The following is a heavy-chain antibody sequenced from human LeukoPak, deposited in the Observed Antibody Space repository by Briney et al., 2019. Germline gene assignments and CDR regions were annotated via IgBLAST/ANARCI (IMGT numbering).Heavy chain of an antibody. Sequence: GGSLRLSCAASGFTFSSYSMNWVRQAPGKGLEWVSSISSSSSYKYYADSVKGRFTISRDNAKNSLYLQMNSLRAEDTAVYYCAKDFYSGYDYFSYYMDVWGKGTTVTISS. CDR1: GFTFSSYS. V-gene: IGHV3-21*01. D-gene: IGHD5-12*01. CDR3: AKDFYSGYDYFSYYMDV. CDR2: ISSSSSYK. J-gene: IGHJ6*03.